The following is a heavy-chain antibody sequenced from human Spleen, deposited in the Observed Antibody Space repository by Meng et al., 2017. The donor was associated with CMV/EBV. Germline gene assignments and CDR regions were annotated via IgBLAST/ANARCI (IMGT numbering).Heavy chain of an antibody. J-gene: IGHJ4*02. CDR3: ARVVRDYQMLLIDY. CDR2: ISYSGTT. V-gene: IGHV4-61*03. Sequence: ESLKISCTVSGYSISSGYYWGWLRQPPGKGLEWIGYISYSGTTNYNPSLKSRVTMSIDTSKNHLSLKLTSVNAADTAMYFCARVVRDYQMLLIDYWGQGTLVTVSS. D-gene: IGHD2-21*01. CDR1: GYSISSGYY.